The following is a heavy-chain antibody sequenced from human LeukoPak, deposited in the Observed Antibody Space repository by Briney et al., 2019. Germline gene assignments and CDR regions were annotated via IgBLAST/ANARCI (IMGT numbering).Heavy chain of an antibody. D-gene: IGHD2/OR15-2a*01. CDR2: INSDGSGT. CDR3: VSFYETC. Sequence: GGSLRLSCAASGNYWMHWVRQAPGKGLVWVSHINSDGSGTSYADSVKGRFTISKDNAKNTVYLQMNSLRAEDTAVYYCVSFYETCWGRGTLVTVSS. J-gene: IGHJ4*02. V-gene: IGHV3-74*01. CDR1: GNYW.